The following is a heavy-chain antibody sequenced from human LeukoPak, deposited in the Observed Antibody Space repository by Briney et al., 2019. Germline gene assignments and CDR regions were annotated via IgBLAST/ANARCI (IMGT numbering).Heavy chain of an antibody. V-gene: IGHV4-59*08. Sequence: SETLSLTCTVSGGSISSYYWSWIRQPPGKGLEWIGYIYYSGSTNYNPSLKSRVTMSIDTSKNEFSLKMTSVTAADTAVYYCARQKTPVTSFDPWGQGTLVTVSS. J-gene: IGHJ5*02. CDR2: IYYSGST. CDR3: ARQKTPVTSFDP. CDR1: GGSISSYY.